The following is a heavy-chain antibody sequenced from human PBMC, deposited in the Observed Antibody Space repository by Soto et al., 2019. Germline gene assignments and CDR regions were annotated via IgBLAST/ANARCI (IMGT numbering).Heavy chain of an antibody. CDR1: GFTVSSNY. CDR3: ARDRYYAGSGSYPFLDYYGMDV. CDR2: IYSGGST. Sequence: GRSLRLCCAASGFTVSSNYMSGVRQAPGNGLEWVSVIYSGGSTYYADSVKGRFTISRDNSKNTLYLQMNSLRAEDTAVYYCARDRYYAGSGSYPFLDYYGMDVWGQGTTVTVSS. D-gene: IGHD3-10*01. J-gene: IGHJ6*02. V-gene: IGHV3-53*01.